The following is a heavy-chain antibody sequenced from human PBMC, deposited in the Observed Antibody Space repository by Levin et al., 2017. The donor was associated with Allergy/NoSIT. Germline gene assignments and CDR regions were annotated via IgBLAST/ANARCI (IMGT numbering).Heavy chain of an antibody. Sequence: SETLSLTCAVYGGSFSGYYWSWIRQPPGKGLEWIGEINHSGSTNYNPSLKSRVTISVDTSKNQFSLKLSSVTAADTAVYYCARMSIAAPWHFDYWGQGTLVTVSS. D-gene: IGHD6-6*01. CDR2: INHSGST. CDR1: GGSFSGYY. CDR3: ARMSIAAPWHFDY. J-gene: IGHJ4*02. V-gene: IGHV4-34*01.